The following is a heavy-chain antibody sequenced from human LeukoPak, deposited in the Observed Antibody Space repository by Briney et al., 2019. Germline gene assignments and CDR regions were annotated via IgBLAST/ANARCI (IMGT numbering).Heavy chain of an antibody. D-gene: IGHD6-13*01. J-gene: IGHJ5*02. CDR3: ARARAYSSSWYVRNWFDP. CDR1: GDTFTGYY. CDR2: INPNSGGT. V-gene: IGHV1-2*02. Sequence: ASVKVSCKASGDTFTGYYMHWVRQAPGQGLEWMGWINPNSGGTNYAQKFQGRVTMTRDTSISTAYMELSRLRSDDTAVYYCARARAYSSSWYVRNWFDPWGQGTLVTVSS.